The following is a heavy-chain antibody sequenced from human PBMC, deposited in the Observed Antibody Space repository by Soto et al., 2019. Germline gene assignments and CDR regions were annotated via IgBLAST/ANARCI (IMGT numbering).Heavy chain of an antibody. CDR1: GFSLSTSGVG. V-gene: IGHV2-5*02. Sequence: QITLKESGPTLVKPTQTLTLTCTFSGFSLSTSGVGVGWIRQPPGKALEWLALIYWDDDKRYSPSLKSRLTITKDTSKNQLVLTMTNMDPVDTATYYCAHCLSKGNWFDPWGQGTLVTVSS. CDR3: AHCLSKGNWFDP. J-gene: IGHJ5*02. CDR2: IYWDDDK.